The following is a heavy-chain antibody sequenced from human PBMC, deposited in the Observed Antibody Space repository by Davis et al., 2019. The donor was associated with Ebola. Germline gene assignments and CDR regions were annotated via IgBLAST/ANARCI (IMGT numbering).Heavy chain of an antibody. Sequence: MPSETLSLTCAVSGGSISSSNWWSWVRQPPGKGLEWIGEIYHSGSTNYNPSLKGRVTISVDKSKSEFSLRLSSVTAADTAVYYCAGDFYDSSGYLWYFDLWGRGTLVTVSS. CDR3: AGDFYDSSGYLWYFDL. CDR2: IYHSGST. D-gene: IGHD3-22*01. J-gene: IGHJ2*01. V-gene: IGHV4-4*02. CDR1: GGSISSSNW.